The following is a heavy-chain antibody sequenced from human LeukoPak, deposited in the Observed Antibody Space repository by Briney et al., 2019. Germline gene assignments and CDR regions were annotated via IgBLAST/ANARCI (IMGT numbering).Heavy chain of an antibody. CDR1: GGTFSSYA. CDR3: ARGRGNCISLCYMDV. CDR2: IIPIFGTA. J-gene: IGHJ6*03. Sequence: GSSVTVSFKASGGTFSSYAISWVRQAPGQGREWMGGIIPIFGTANYAQKFQGRVTITTDESTSTAYMELSSLRSEDTAVYYCARGRGNCISLCYMDVWGKGTTVTVSS. V-gene: IGHV1-69*05. D-gene: IGHD1-1*01.